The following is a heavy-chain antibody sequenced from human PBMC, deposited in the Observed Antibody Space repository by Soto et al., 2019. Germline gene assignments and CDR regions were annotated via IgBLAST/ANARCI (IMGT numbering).Heavy chain of an antibody. CDR1: GYIFTSYD. CDR3: SRGEWELRH. D-gene: IGHD1-26*01. CDR2: MSPNSGNT. V-gene: IGHV1-8*01. J-gene: IGHJ4*02. Sequence: QVQLVQSGAEVKKPGASVKVSCKASGYIFTSYDINWVRQATGQGPEWMGWMSPNSGNTGYAQKFQGRVTMTRDTSINTAYMELTSLTSEDTAVYYCSRGEWELRHWGQGTLVTVSS.